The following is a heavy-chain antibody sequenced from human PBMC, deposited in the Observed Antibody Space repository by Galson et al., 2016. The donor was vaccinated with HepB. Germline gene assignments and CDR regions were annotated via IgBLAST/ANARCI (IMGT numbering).Heavy chain of an antibody. J-gene: IGHJ6*03. CDR2: ISGDNVDT. V-gene: IGHV1-18*04. Sequence: SVKVSCKASGYTFTNYCISWVRLAPGQGVEWMGWISGDNVDTKYAQKFQGRVTMTTDTSTSTAYMELRSLRSDDTAVYYCARAYFYYYYMDVWGKGNPGHRLL. CDR1: GYTFTNYC. CDR3: ARAYFYYYYMDV.